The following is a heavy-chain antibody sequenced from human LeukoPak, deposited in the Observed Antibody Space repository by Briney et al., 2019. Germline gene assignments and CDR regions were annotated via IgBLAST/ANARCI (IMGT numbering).Heavy chain of an antibody. CDR1: GFTFDDYG. Sequence: SGGSLRLSCAASGFTFDDYGMNWVRQAPGKGLEWVSAINWNGVSTVHADFVRGRFTISRDNAKNSLYLQMNSLRAEDTALYYCARDGYCSGGDCYSHFDFWGQGTLVTVSS. V-gene: IGHV3-20*04. CDR2: INWNGVST. CDR3: ARDGYCSGGDCYSHFDF. J-gene: IGHJ4*02. D-gene: IGHD2-15*01.